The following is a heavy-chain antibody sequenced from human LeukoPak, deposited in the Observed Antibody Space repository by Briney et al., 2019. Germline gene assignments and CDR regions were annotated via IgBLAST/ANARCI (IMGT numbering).Heavy chain of an antibody. Sequence: SETLSLTCTLSVGFLSTYYWCWIRQPAQKGLECIGRIYTSGSTKYNPSLKSRVTMSVDTSKNQFSLKLTSVTAADTAVYYCARREGLWGQGTLVTVSS. CDR2: IYTSGST. V-gene: IGHV4-4*07. D-gene: IGHD1-26*01. J-gene: IGHJ4*02. CDR3: ARREGL. CDR1: VGFLSTYY.